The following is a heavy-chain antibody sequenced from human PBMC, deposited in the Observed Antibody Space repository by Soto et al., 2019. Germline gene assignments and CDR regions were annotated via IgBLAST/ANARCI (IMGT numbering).Heavy chain of an antibody. V-gene: IGHV3-23*01. Sequence: GGSLRLSCVASGFTSSRFAMNWVRQAPGKGLEWVSAVSGSVGGTYYADSVKGRFTISRDKSKNTLYLQVNSLRAEDTAVYYCAKEAFDSTVTTYFDSWGQGTLVTVSS. CDR1: GFTSSRFA. J-gene: IGHJ4*02. CDR3: AKEAFDSTVTTYFDS. D-gene: IGHD4-17*01. CDR2: VSGSVGGT.